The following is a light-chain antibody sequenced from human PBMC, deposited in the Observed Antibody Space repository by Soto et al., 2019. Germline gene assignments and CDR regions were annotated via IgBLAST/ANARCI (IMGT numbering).Light chain of an antibody. CDR2: DVS. J-gene: IGLJ1*01. V-gene: IGLV2-14*01. Sequence: QSVLTQPASVSGSPGQSIAISCTGTSSDVGGYNYVSWYQQHPGKAPKLMVYDVSNRPSGVSNRFSGSKSGNTASLTISELQAKNEADYYCSSYTSSSTYVFGTGTKVTV. CDR3: SSYTSSSTYV. CDR1: SSDVGGYNY.